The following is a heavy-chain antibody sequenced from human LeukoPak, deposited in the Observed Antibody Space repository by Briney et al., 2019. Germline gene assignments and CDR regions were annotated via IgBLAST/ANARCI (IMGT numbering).Heavy chain of an antibody. D-gene: IGHD6-19*01. CDR3: AKDPVGMAGTFYYMDV. CDR1: GFTFSKFG. Sequence: GSLRLACAASGFTFSKFGMYWVRQAPGKPLEWVAFIWYNGGRTYYTDSVKCRFTISRDNSRNTLYLQMSNLGPGDTGVYYCAKDPVGMAGTFYYMDVWGKGTTVTVSS. J-gene: IGHJ6*03. V-gene: IGHV3-30*02. CDR2: IWYNGGRT.